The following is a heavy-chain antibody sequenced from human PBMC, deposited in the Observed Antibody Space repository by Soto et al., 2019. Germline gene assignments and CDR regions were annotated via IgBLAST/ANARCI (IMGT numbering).Heavy chain of an antibody. J-gene: IGHJ6*02. Sequence: PGESLKISCKGSGYRFTTYWIGWVRQMPGKGLEWMGIIYPGDSDTRYSPSFQGQVTISADKSISTDYLQGSSLKASDTAMYYCARVLACYANGMDVWGQGTMVTVSS. CDR3: ARVLACYANGMDV. CDR1: GYRFTTYW. V-gene: IGHV5-51*01. CDR2: IYPGDSDT. D-gene: IGHD3-3*01.